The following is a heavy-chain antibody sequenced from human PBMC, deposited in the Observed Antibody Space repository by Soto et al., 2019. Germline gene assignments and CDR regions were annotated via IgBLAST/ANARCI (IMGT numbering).Heavy chain of an antibody. J-gene: IGHJ4*02. V-gene: IGHV4-39*01. CDR3: ALRGYYYDSMTALDY. CDR2: IYYSGST. CDR1: GGSISSSSYY. Sequence: QLQLQESGPGLVKPSETLSLTCTVSGGSISSSSYYWGWIRQPPGKGLEWIGSIYYSGSTYYNPSLKSRVPISVDTSKNHFSLNLSSVTAADTAVYYCALRGYYYDSMTALDYWGQGTLVTVSS. D-gene: IGHD3-22*01.